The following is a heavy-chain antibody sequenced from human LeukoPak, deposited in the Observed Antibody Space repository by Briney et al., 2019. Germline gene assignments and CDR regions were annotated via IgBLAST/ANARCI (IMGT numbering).Heavy chain of an antibody. Sequence: GSSVKVSCMASGGTFSSYAISWVRQAPGQGLEWMGGIIPIFGTANYAQKFQGRVTITADKSTSTAYMELSSLRSEDTAVYYCASSYYYYYYYMDVWGKGTTVTVSS. J-gene: IGHJ6*03. D-gene: IGHD6-6*01. V-gene: IGHV1-69*06. CDR2: IIPIFGTA. CDR1: GGTFSSYA. CDR3: ASSYYYYYYYMDV.